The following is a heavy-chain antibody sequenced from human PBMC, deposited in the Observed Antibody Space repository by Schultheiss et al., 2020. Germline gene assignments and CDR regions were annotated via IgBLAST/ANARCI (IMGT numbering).Heavy chain of an antibody. Sequence: GGSLRLSCTASGLTFSSYGMHWVRQAPGKGLEWVGRIRSKANSYATAYAASVKGRFTISRDDSKNTAYLQMNSLKTEDTAVYYCTSPGGYAGYWGQGTLVTVSS. CDR1: GLTFSSYG. CDR3: TSPGGYAGY. CDR2: IRSKANSYAT. V-gene: IGHV3-73*01. J-gene: IGHJ4*02. D-gene: IGHD5-12*01.